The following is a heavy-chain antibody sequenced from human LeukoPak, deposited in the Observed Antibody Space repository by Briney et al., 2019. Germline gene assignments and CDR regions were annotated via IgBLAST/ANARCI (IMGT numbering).Heavy chain of an antibody. CDR2: IYYSGST. D-gene: IGHD3-16*01. V-gene: IGHV4-39*01. CDR1: GGPISSSSYY. Sequence: SETLSLTCTVSGGPISSSSYYWGWIRQPPGKGLEWIGSIYYSGSTYYNPSLKSRVTISVDTSKNQFSLKLSSVTAADTAVYYCARQSLFGGPDDYWGQGTLVTVSS. J-gene: IGHJ4*02. CDR3: ARQSLFGGPDDY.